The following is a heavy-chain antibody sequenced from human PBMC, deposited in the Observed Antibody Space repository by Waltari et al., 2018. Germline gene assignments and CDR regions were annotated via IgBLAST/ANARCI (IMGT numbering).Heavy chain of an antibody. V-gene: IGHV4-59*08. Sequence: QVQLQESGPGLVKPSETLSLTCTVSGDPIRPYSWSWIRPPPGKGLEWIGYVYYPGSTNYNPSLKSRVTISVDASKNQFSLKLGSMTAADTAMYYCARRRYYDSSGYYLDYWGQGTLVTVSS. CDR3: ARRRYYDSSGYYLDY. D-gene: IGHD3-22*01. J-gene: IGHJ4*02. CDR1: GDPIRPYS. CDR2: VYYPGST.